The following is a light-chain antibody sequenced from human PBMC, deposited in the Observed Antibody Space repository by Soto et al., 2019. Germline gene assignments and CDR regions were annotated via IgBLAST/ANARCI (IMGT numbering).Light chain of an antibody. J-gene: IGKJ4*01. Sequence: EVVMTQSPATLSVSPGERATLSCRASQSVRINLAWYLQKPGQAPRLLIYGASTRATGIPARFSGSGSGTEFTLTISSLQSEDCAVYYCQQYNNWPPLTFGGGTKVAIK. V-gene: IGKV3-15*01. CDR3: QQYNNWPPLT. CDR1: QSVRIN. CDR2: GAS.